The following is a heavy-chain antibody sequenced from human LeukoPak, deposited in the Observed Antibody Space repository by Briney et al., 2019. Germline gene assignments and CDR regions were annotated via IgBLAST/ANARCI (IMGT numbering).Heavy chain of an antibody. Sequence: SETLSLTCTVSGDSITSYNYYWAWIRQPPGQGLEWIGEINHSGSTNYNPSLKSRVTISVDTSKNQFSLKLSSVTAADTAVYYCARVQYYDILTGYFDYWGQGTLVTVSS. D-gene: IGHD3-9*01. CDR1: GDSITSYNYY. CDR3: ARVQYYDILTGYFDY. CDR2: INHSGST. J-gene: IGHJ4*02. V-gene: IGHV4-39*07.